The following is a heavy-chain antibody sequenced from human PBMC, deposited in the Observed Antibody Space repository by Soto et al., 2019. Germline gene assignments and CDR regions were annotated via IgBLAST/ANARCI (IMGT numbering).Heavy chain of an antibody. CDR2: INHSGST. J-gene: IGHJ4*02. CDR1: GGFLSRYY. CDR3: ARAQNFAY. V-gene: IGHV4-34*01. Sequence: SQNLPHPYGVSGGFLSRYYWSWIRQPPGKGLEWIGEINHSGSTNYNPSLKSRVTISVDTSKNQFSLKLSSVTAADTAVYYCARAQNFAYWGQGTLVTVS.